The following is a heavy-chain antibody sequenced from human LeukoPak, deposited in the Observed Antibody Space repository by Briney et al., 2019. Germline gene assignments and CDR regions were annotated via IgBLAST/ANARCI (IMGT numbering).Heavy chain of an antibody. CDR2: VDSCGSN. V-gene: IGHV4-59*01. CDR1: GDSMSSYK. Sequence: SETLSLTCTVSGDSMSSYKWSWLRQPQGKGLKWIGYVDSCGSNNSSPSLKGRLTISIDTSNNQCSLRLNSVTAADTAVYYCARAGYSITWDYFDYWGQGSLVTVSS. J-gene: IGHJ4*02. CDR3: ARAGYSITWDYFDY. D-gene: IGHD5-24*01.